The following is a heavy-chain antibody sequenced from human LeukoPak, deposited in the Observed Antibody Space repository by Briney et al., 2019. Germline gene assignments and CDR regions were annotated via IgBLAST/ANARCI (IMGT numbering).Heavy chain of an antibody. D-gene: IGHD3-10*01. Sequence: GGSLRLSCAASGFSFNNYHMNWVRQAPGKGLEWVSYISRSGDSTSYADSVKGRFTISRDNAGNSVFLLLNSLRAEDTAVYYCANGGSSMVRGVILAEYFQHWGQGTLVTVSS. CDR3: ANGGSSMVRGVILAEYFQH. V-gene: IGHV3-48*01. CDR1: GFSFNNYH. CDR2: ISRSGDST. J-gene: IGHJ1*01.